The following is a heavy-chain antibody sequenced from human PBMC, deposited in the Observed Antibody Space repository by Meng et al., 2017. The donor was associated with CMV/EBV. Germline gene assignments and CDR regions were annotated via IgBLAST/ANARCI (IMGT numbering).Heavy chain of an antibody. D-gene: IGHD3-3*01. J-gene: IGHJ6*02. CDR1: GFTFSSYS. CDR3: ARDYPLRSYVGYGMDV. V-gene: IGHV3-21*01. Sequence: GESLKISCAASGFTFSSYSMNWVRQAPGKGLEWVSSISSSSSYIYYADSVKGRFTISRDNAKNSLYLQMNSLRAEDTAVYYCARDYPLRSYVGYGMDVWSQGTTVTVSS. CDR2: ISSSSSYI.